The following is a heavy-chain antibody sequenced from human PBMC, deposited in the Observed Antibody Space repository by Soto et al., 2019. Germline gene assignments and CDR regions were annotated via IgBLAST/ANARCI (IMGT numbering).Heavy chain of an antibody. D-gene: IGHD1-20*01. CDR3: ARVAGISYYNHMDV. CDR1: GVSLKTYY. V-gene: IGHV4-59*01. CDR2: IFSSGSP. J-gene: IGHJ6*03. Sequence: QVHLQESGPGLVRPSATLSLTCTVSGVSLKTYYWSWIRLPPGGGLEWIGYIFSSGSPNYNPSLRSRVTMSVETSNNQFSLKMSSVTAADTAVYYCARVAGISYYNHMDVWGKGTTVTVSS.